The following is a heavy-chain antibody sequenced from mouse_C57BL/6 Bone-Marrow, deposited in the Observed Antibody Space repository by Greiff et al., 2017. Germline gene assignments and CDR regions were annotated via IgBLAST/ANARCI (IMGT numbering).Heavy chain of an antibody. Sequence: EVQLQQSGPELVKPGASVKISCKASGYTFTDYYMNWVKQSNGKSLEWIGDINPNNGGTSYNQKFKGKATLTVDKSSSTAYMELRSLTAEDSAVYYCARTIQLLLRSWYFDVWGTGTTVTVSS. CDR2: INPNNGGT. CDR1: GYTFTDYY. J-gene: IGHJ1*03. CDR3: ARTIQLLLRSWYFDV. V-gene: IGHV1-26*01. D-gene: IGHD1-1*01.